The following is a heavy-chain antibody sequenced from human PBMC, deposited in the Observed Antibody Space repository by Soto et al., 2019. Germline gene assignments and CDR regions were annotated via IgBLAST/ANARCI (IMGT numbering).Heavy chain of an antibody. J-gene: IGHJ4*02. Sequence: GGSLRLSCAASGFTFDDYGMSWVRQAPGKGLEWVSGINWNGGSTGYADSVKGRFTISRDNAKNSLYLQMNSLRAEDTALYYCARDVDADFRTDFDYWGRGTLVTVSS. CDR1: GFTFDDYG. V-gene: IGHV3-20*04. CDR3: ARDVDADFRTDFDY. D-gene: IGHD4-17*01. CDR2: INWNGGST.